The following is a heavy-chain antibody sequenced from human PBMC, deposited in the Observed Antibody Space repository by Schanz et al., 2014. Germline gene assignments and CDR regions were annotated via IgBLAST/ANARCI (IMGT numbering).Heavy chain of an antibody. V-gene: IGHV3-33*08. CDR3: ARDHQWLARYYMDV. CDR1: GFTFSSYA. CDR2: MWNDGIKT. J-gene: IGHJ6*03. Sequence: VQLLESGGGLVQPGGSLRLSCAASGFTFSSYAMTWVRQAPGKGLEWVAVMWNDGIKTHYADSGKGRFTISRDNSKNTVYLQMNSLRAEDTAVYYCARDHQWLARYYMDVWGKGTTVTVSS. D-gene: IGHD6-19*01.